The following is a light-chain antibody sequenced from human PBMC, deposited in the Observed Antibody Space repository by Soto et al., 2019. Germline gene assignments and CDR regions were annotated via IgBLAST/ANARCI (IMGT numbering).Light chain of an antibody. Sequence: EIVMTQSPATLSVSPGERATLSCRASQSISRNLAWFQQKPGQAPRLLIYGASTRANGFPDRFSGSGSGTEFTLSISSLQSEDLAVYYCQHYNNWPPMYTFGQGTKLEIK. CDR2: GAS. CDR3: QHYNNWPPMYT. J-gene: IGKJ2*01. V-gene: IGKV3-15*01. CDR1: QSISRN.